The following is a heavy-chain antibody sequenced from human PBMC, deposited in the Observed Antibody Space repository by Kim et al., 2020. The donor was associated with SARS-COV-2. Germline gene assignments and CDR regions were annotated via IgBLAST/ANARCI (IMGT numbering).Heavy chain of an antibody. Sequence: ASVKVSCKASGYTFTSYYMHWVRQAPGQGLEWMGIINPSGGSTSYAQKFQGRVTMTRDTSTSTVYMELSSLRSEDTAVYYCARGGQWLVDPDAFDIWGQGTMVTVSS. J-gene: IGHJ3*02. CDR3: ARGGQWLVDPDAFDI. V-gene: IGHV1-46*01. D-gene: IGHD6-19*01. CDR2: INPSGGST. CDR1: GYTFTSYY.